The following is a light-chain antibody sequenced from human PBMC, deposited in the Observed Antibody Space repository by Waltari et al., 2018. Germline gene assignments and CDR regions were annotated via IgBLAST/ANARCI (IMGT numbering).Light chain of an antibody. CDR1: KLGDKY. Sequence: SYELTQPPSVSVSPGQTASITCSGDKLGDKYICWYQQKPGQSPVLVIYQDRKRPSGIPERFSGSNSGSTATLTSSGTQATDEADYYCQGWYSTTAYLRFGGGTKLTVL. CDR3: QGWYSTTAYLR. V-gene: IGLV3-1*01. J-gene: IGLJ2*01. CDR2: QDR.